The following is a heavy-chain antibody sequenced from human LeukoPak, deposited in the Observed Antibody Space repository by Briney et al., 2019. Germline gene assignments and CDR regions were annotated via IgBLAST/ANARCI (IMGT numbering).Heavy chain of an antibody. CDR2: ISSSSSYI. V-gene: IGHV3-21*01. J-gene: IGHJ4*02. D-gene: IGHD4-17*01. CDR1: GFTFSSYS. Sequence: GGSLRLSCAASGFTFSSYSMNWVRQAPGKGLEWFSSISSSSSYIYYADSVKGRFTISRDNAKNSLYLQMNSLRAEDTAVYYCARGSTYGDYDFDYWGQGTLVTVSS. CDR3: ARGSTYGDYDFDY.